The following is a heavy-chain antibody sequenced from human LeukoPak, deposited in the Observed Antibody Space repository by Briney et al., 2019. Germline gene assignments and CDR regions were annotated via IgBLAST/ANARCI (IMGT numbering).Heavy chain of an antibody. D-gene: IGHD2-15*01. Sequence: SQTLSLTCTVSGGSISSGGYYWSWIRQHPGKGLEWIGYIYYSGSTYYNPSLKSRVTISVDTSKNQFSLKLSSVTAADTAVYYCARLVGCSGGSCYSPLYYYYGMDVWGQGTTVTVSS. CDR1: GGSISSGGYY. CDR3: ARLVGCSGGSCYSPLYYYYGMDV. CDR2: IYYSGST. J-gene: IGHJ6*02. V-gene: IGHV4-31*03.